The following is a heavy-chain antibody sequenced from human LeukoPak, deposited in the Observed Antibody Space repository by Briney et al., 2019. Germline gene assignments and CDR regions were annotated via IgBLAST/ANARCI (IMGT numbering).Heavy chain of an antibody. Sequence: PGGSLRLSCAASGFTFSSYWMNWVHQAPGKGLVWVSRIASDGSSTTYADSVKGRFSISRDNAKNTLYLQMNSLRAEDTAVYYCARSPPDRASGLFDYWGQGTLVTVSS. D-gene: IGHD1-14*01. V-gene: IGHV3-74*01. CDR2: IASDGSST. J-gene: IGHJ4*02. CDR1: GFTFSSYW. CDR3: ARSPPDRASGLFDY.